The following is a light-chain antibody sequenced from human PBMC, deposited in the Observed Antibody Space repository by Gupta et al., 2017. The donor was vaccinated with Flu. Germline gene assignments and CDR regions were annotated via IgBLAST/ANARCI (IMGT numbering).Light chain of an antibody. Sequence: DIQMTQSPSSLPASVGDTVTIPCRAGQNISTYLSWYQQRPGKAPKLLIYVASTLQTGVPSRFSGSGSGTHFALTISRLQPEDFGTYYCQQCYSPSRTFGEGTKVEIK. CDR1: QNISTY. V-gene: IGKV1-39*01. CDR2: VAS. CDR3: QQCYSPSRT. J-gene: IGKJ4*01.